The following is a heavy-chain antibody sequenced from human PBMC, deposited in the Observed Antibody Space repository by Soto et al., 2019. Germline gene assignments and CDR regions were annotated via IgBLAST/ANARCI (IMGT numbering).Heavy chain of an antibody. V-gene: IGHV3-9*01. J-gene: IGHJ5*02. CDR1: GFTFDDYA. CDR3: ACRDWIDP. Sequence: GGSLRLSCAASGFTFDDYAMHWVRQAPGKGLEWVSGISWNSGSIGYADSVKGRFTISRDNAKNSLYLQMNSLRAEDTALYYCACRDWIDPWGQGTLVTVSS. CDR2: ISWNSGSI.